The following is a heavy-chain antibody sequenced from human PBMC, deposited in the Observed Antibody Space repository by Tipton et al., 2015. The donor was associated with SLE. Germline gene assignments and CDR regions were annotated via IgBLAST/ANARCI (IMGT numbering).Heavy chain of an antibody. Sequence: GSLRLSCAASGFTVSSNYMSWVRQAPGKGLEWVSVIYSVGSTYYADSVKGRFTISRDNSKNTLYLQMNSLRAEDTAVYYCARGGNYGVEYYYGMDVWGQGTTVTVSS. CDR1: GFTVSSNY. V-gene: IGHV3-53*05. CDR3: ARGGNYGVEYYYGMDV. CDR2: IYSVGST. D-gene: IGHD4-17*01. J-gene: IGHJ6*02.